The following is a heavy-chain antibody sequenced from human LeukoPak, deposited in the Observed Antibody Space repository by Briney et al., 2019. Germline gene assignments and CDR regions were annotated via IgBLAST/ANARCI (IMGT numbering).Heavy chain of an antibody. CDR3: ARESEEVTYYYDSSGPRNEKFDY. CDR1: GYTFTSYG. D-gene: IGHD3-22*01. CDR2: ISAYNGNT. J-gene: IGHJ4*02. V-gene: IGHV1-18*01. Sequence: GASVKVSCKASGYTFTSYGISWVRQAPGQGLEWMGWISAYNGNTNYAQKLQGRVTMTTDTSTSTAYMELRSLRSDDTAVYYCARESEEVTYYYDSSGPRNEKFDYWGQGTLVTVSS.